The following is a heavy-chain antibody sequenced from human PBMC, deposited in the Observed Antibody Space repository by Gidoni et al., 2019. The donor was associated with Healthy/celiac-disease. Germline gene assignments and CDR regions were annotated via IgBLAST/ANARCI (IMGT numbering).Heavy chain of an antibody. CDR1: GFAFGSYA. J-gene: IGHJ3*02. CDR3: AKVSGLKARPHDAFDI. Sequence: EVQLLESGGGLVQPGGSLRLSCAASGFAFGSYAMSWVRQAPGKGLEWVSAISGSGGSTSYADSVKGRFTISRDNSKNTLYLKMNSLRAEDTAVYYCAKVSGLKARPHDAFDIWGQGTMVTVSS. CDR2: ISGSGGST. D-gene: IGHD3-10*01. V-gene: IGHV3-23*01.